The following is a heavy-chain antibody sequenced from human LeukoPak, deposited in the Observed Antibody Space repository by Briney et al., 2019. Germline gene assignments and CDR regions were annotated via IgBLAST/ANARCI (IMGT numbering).Heavy chain of an antibody. D-gene: IGHD6-13*01. J-gene: IGHJ4*02. V-gene: IGHV3-9*01. CDR1: GFTFDDYA. CDR2: ISWNSASI. Sequence: QPGGSLRLSCAASGFTFDDYAMHWVRQAPGKGLEWVSGISWNSASIGYADSVKGRFTISRDNAKNSLYLQMNSLRADDTALYHCAEGKGGSKSAIGYWGQGTLVTVSS. CDR3: AEGKGGSKSAIGY.